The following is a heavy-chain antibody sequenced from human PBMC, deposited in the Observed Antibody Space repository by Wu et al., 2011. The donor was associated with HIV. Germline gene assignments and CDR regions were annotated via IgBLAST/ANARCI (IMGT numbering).Heavy chain of an antibody. Sequence: QVHLVQSGAEVKKSGSSVKVFCKASGGTFSRYAISWVRQAPGQGLEWMGGIIPIFGTAKYAQKFQGRVTITTDESTSTAYMELSSLRSEDTAVYYCACRGYCSGGSCPLDDWGQGTLVTVSS. J-gene: IGHJ4*02. V-gene: IGHV1-69*05. CDR3: ACRGYCSGGSCPLDD. CDR1: GGTFSRYA. CDR2: IIPIFGTA. D-gene: IGHD2-15*01.